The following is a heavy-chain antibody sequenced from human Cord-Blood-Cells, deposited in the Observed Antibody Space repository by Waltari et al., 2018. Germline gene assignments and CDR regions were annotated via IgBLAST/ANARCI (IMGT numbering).Heavy chain of an antibody. J-gene: IGHJ4*01. D-gene: IGHD1-26*01. CDR1: GGSISSSSYY. Sequence: QLQLQESGPGLVKPSETLSLTCTVSGGSISSSSYYWGWIRQPPGKGLEWIGSIYYSGSTYYNPSLKSRVTISVDTSKNQFSLKLSSVTAADTAVYYCARRDIVGATDYWGHGTLVTVSS. CDR3: ARRDIVGATDY. V-gene: IGHV4-39*01. CDR2: IYYSGST.